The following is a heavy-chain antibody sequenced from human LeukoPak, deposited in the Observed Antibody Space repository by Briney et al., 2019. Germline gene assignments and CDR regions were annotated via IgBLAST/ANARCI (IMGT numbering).Heavy chain of an antibody. J-gene: IGHJ4*02. Sequence: ASVKVSCKASGYTFTGYYMHWVRQAPGQGLEWMGRINPNSGGTNYAQKFQGRVTMTRDTSISTAYMELSSLRSEDTAVYYCARDHYHKIHSVMVTAPDYWGQGTLVIVSS. V-gene: IGHV1-2*06. D-gene: IGHD2-21*02. CDR2: INPNSGGT. CDR1: GYTFTGYY. CDR3: ARDHYHKIHSVMVTAPDY.